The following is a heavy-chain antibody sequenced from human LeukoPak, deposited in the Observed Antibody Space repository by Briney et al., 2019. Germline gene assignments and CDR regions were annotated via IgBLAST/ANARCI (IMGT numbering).Heavy chain of an antibody. D-gene: IGHD3/OR15-3a*01. J-gene: IGHJ4*02. CDR2: IIPIFGTA. CDR1: GDTFSSYA. V-gene: IGHV1-69*05. Sequence: SVKVSCKASGDTFSSYAISWVRQAPGQGLEWMGRIIPIFGTANYAQKFQGRVTITTDESTSTAYMELSSLRSEDTAVYYCATMDWYYFDYWGQGTLVTVSS. CDR3: ATMDWYYFDY.